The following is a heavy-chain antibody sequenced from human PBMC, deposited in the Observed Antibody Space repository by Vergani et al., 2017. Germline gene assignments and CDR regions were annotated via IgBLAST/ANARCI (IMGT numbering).Heavy chain of an antibody. J-gene: IGHJ3*01. D-gene: IGHD3-10*01. CDR1: GGSFSGYY. CDR2: INHSGST. Sequence: QVQLQQWGAGLLKPSETLSLTCAVYGGSFSGYYWSWIRQPPGKGLEWIGEINHSGSTNYNPSLKSRVTISVDTSKNQFSLKLSSVTAADTAVYYCAGSIHLIGARFSVWGQGTMVTVSS. CDR3: AGSIHLIGARFSV. V-gene: IGHV4-34*01.